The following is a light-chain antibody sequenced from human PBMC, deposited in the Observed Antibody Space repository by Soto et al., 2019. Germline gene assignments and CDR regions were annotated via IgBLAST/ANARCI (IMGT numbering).Light chain of an antibody. CDR1: QSISSY. J-gene: IGKJ4*01. Sequence: DIQMTQSPSSLSASVGDRVTITCRAGQSISSYLNWHQQKPGKAPKLLIYAASSLQSGVPSRFSGSGSGTDFTLTISSLQPEDFATYYCQQSYTTLLTFGGGTKVDIK. CDR2: AAS. CDR3: QQSYTTLLT. V-gene: IGKV1-39*01.